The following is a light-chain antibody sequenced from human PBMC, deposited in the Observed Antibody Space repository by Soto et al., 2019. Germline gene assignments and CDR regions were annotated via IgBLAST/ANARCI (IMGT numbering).Light chain of an antibody. CDR2: AVN. CDR3: SSYAGSNTLS. Sequence: QSALTQPPSASGSPGQTVSISCTGTSRDVGSDYNYVSWYQQYSGKAPKLIIYAVNQRPSGVPDRFSGSRSGNTASLTVSGLQAEDEADYYCSSYAGSNTLSFGRGTKLTVL. J-gene: IGLJ2*01. CDR1: SRDVGSDYNY. V-gene: IGLV2-8*01.